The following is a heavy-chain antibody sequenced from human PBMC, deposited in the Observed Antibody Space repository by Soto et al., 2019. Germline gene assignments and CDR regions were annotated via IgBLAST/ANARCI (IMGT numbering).Heavy chain of an antibody. V-gene: IGHV3-53*01. CDR1: GFTVSNNY. Sequence: EVQLVESGGGLIQPGGSLRLSCAVSGFTVSNNYMSWVRQAPGKGLEGVSVIYSGGYTAYGDSVKGRFTISRDNSKNTQFPQINGPGPVDPSLFFCATHPGGGGYWGQGTLVTVSS. J-gene: IGHJ4*02. CDR3: ATHPGGGGY. CDR2: IYSGGYT. D-gene: IGHD3-10*01.